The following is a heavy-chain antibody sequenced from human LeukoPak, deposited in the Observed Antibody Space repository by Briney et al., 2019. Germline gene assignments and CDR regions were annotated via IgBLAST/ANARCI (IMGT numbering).Heavy chain of an antibody. V-gene: IGHV3-15*01. J-gene: IGHJ3*02. CDR1: GFTFSNAW. Sequence: GGSLRLSCAASGFTFSNAWMSWVRQAPGKGLEGVGRIKSKTDGGTTDYAAPVKGRFTISRDDSKNTLYLQMNSLKTEDTAVYYCTTAPSLTDAFDIWGQGTMVTVSS. CDR2: IKSKTDGGTT. CDR3: TTAPSLTDAFDI.